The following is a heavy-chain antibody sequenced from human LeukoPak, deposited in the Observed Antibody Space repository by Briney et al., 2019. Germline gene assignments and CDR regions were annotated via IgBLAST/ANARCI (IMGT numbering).Heavy chain of an antibody. CDR3: ARGHSIGYYYGSSVDY. D-gene: IGHD3-10*01. J-gene: IGHJ4*02. CDR1: GGSFSGYY. V-gene: IGHV4-34*01. CDR2: INHSGST. Sequence: SETLSLTCAVYGGSFSGYYWSWIRQPPGKGLEWIGEINHSGSTNYNPSLKSRVTISVDTSKNQFSLKLSSVTAADTAVYYCARGHSIGYYYGSSVDYWGQGTLVTVSS.